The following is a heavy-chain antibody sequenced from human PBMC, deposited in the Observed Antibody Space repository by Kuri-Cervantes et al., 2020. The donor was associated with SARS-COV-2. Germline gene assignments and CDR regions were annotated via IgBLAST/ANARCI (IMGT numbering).Heavy chain of an antibody. J-gene: IGHJ4*02. CDR1: GFTFSSYG. CDR2: IRYDGSNK. D-gene: IGHD6-13*01. Sequence: GESLKISCAASGFTFSSYGMHWVRQAPGKGLEWVAFIRYDGSNKYYADSVKGRFTISRDNSKNTLYLQMNSLRAEDTAVYYCAKGLSGGIAAAGIFDYWGQGTLVTVSS. CDR3: AKGLSGGIAAAGIFDY. V-gene: IGHV3-30*02.